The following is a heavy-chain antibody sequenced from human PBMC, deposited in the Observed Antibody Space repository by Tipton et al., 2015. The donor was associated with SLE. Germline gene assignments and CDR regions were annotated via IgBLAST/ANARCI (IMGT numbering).Heavy chain of an antibody. J-gene: IGHJ1*01. CDR2: IYYSGST. CDR3: ARGGPWTISRSTILYFQH. CDR1: GGSISSSSYY. Sequence: TLSLTCTVSGGSISSSSYYWGWLRPPPGKGLEWIGSIYYSGSTYYNPSLKSRVTISVDTSKNQFSLKLRSVTAADTAVYYCARGGPWTISRSTILYFQHWGQGTLVTVSS. V-gene: IGHV4-39*01. D-gene: IGHD3-3*01.